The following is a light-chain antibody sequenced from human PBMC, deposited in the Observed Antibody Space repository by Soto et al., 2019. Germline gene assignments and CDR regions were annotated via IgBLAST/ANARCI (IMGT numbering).Light chain of an antibody. CDR2: GAS. CDR1: QSLSDNY. J-gene: IGKJ1*01. CDR3: QYYGDSPT. Sequence: ELTQSPGTLSLSPGQTATLSCRASQSLSDNYLAWIQQKPGQAPRLLIYGASHWASGISERFGGSGSGSEFTLTISGLEPEDSAVYYCQYYGDSPTFGQGTKLDIK. V-gene: IGKV3-20*01.